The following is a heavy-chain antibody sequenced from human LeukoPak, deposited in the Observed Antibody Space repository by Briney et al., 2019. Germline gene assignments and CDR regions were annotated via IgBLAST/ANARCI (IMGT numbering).Heavy chain of an antibody. CDR3: ARDMTTATTCYLQH. D-gene: IGHD4-17*01. CDR1: GFTFSDYS. Sequence: GSLRLSCAASGFTFSDYSVNWVRQAPGKGLEWVSSISSRSTYRYYADSVKGRFTISRDNAKNSLCLQMNSLRAEDTAVYYCARDMTTATTCYLQHWGQGTLVTVSS. J-gene: IGHJ1*01. CDR2: ISSRSTYR. V-gene: IGHV3-21*06.